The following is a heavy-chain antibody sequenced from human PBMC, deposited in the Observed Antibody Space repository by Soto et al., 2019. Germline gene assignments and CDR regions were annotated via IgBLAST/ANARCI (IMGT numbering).Heavy chain of an antibody. D-gene: IGHD2-15*01. CDR1: GGSISSYY. CDR2: IYYSGST. J-gene: IGHJ4*02. CDR3: ARGPGLGYCSGGSCPPFDY. Sequence: SETLSLTCTVSGGSISSYYWSWIRQPPGKGLEWTGYIYYSGSTNYNPPLKSRVTISVDTSKNQFSLKLSSVTAADTAVYYCARGPGLGYCSGGSCPPFDYWGQGTLVTVSS. V-gene: IGHV4-59*01.